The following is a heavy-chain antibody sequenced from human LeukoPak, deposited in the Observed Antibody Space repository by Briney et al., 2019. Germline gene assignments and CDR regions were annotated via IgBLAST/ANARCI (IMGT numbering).Heavy chain of an antibody. D-gene: IGHD3-3*01. CDR3: ARAPSGYNFWSGYHCPLDY. CDR2: ISSSSDYI. Sequence: GGSLRLSCAASGFTFSSYKMNWVRQAPGKGLEWVSSISSSSDYIYYADSVRGRFSISRDDAKNSLYLQMNSLRAEDTAVYYCARAPSGYNFWSGYHCPLDYWGQGTLVTVSS. J-gene: IGHJ4*02. CDR1: GFTFSSYK. V-gene: IGHV3-21*01.